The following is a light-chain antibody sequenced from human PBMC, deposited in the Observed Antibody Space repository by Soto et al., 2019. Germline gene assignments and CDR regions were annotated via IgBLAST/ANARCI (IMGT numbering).Light chain of an antibody. CDR2: RAS. V-gene: IGKV1-5*03. CDR3: QHYSGYSWA. Sequence: DIQVTQSPSILPASVGDRVTITCRASQNINYWLAWFQQKPGKAPKVLIYRASNLESGVPSRFSGSASGTEFTLTISNLQSDDFATYYCQHYSGYSWAFGQGTKVEIK. J-gene: IGKJ1*01. CDR1: QNINYW.